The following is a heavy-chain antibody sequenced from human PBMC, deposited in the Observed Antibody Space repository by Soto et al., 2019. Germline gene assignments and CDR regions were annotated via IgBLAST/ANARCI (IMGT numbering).Heavy chain of an antibody. J-gene: IGHJ6*02. V-gene: IGHV1-69*02. Sequence: QVQLVQSGAEVKKPGSSVKVSCKASGGTFSSYTISWVRQAPGQGLEWMGRIIPILGIANYAQKFQGRVTITADKSTSRAYMELSSLRSVDTAVYYCARVALPASGPTMVVWGQGPTVTVSS. CDR1: GGTFSSYT. CDR2: IIPILGIA. D-gene: IGHD6-13*01. CDR3: ARVALPASGPTMVV.